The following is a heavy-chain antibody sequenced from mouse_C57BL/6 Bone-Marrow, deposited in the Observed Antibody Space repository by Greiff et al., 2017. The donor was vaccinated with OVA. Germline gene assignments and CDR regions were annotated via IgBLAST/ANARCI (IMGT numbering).Heavy chain of an antibody. CDR2: FTMYSDAT. V-gene: IGHV1-49*01. CDR1: YFAFMASA. D-gene: IGHD2-1*01. J-gene: IGHJ3*01. Sequence: QVQLQQSGAELVRPGSSVKLSCKASYFAFMASAMHWVKQSPGHGLEWIGTFTMYSDATEYSENFKGKATLTANTSSSTAYMELSSLTSEDSAVYYCASGNYFAYWGQGTLVTVSA. CDR3: ASGNYFAY.